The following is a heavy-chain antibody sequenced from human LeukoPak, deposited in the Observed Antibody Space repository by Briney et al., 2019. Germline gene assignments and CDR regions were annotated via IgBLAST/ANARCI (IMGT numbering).Heavy chain of an antibody. J-gene: IGHJ4*02. CDR2: IYYSGST. CDR3: ARSRSSVDSPYFDY. CDR1: GGSISSYY. Sequence: SETLCLTCTVSGGSISSYYWSWIRHPPGKGLEWIGYIYYSGSTNYNPSLKSRVTISVDTSKNQFSLKLSSVTAADTAVYYCARSRSSVDSPYFDYWGQGTLVTVSS. V-gene: IGHV4-59*08. D-gene: IGHD4-23*01.